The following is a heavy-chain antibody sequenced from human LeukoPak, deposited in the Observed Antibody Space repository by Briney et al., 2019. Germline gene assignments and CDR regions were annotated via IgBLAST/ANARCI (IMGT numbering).Heavy chain of an antibody. CDR3: ATWKLGPDYYFDY. Sequence: SETLSLTCTVSGGSISSSSYYWGWIRQPPGKGLEWIGSIYYSGSTYYNPSFKSRVTISVDTSKNQFSLKLSSVTAADTAVYYCATWKLGPDYYFDYWGQGTLVTVSS. CDR1: GGSISSSSYY. J-gene: IGHJ4*02. D-gene: IGHD7-27*01. CDR2: IYYSGST. V-gene: IGHV4-39*01.